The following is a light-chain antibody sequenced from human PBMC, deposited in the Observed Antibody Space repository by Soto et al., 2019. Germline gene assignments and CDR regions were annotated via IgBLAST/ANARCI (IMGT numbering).Light chain of an antibody. CDR1: QSVSSNY. Sequence: EIVLAQSPDTLSLSPGERATLSCRASQSVSSNYLAWYQQRPGQAPRLLIYGASSRATGIPDRFSGSGSGTHFPLTISRLEPQDFAVYYCQQYGGSPFTFGPGTKVDIK. CDR3: QQYGGSPFT. V-gene: IGKV3-20*01. CDR2: GAS. J-gene: IGKJ3*01.